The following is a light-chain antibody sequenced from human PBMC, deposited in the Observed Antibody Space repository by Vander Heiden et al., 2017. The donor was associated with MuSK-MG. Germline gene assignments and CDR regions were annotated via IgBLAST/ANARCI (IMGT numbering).Light chain of an antibody. CDR3: QQEDSTPCT. CDR2: WAS. Sequence: DIVMTQSPDYLAVSLGERATINCKSSQSVLYSSNNKNYLAWYQQKPGQPPKLLIYWASTRESGVPDRFSGSGSGTDFTLTISSLQAEDVAVYYCQQEDSTPCTFGQGTKMEIK. V-gene: IGKV4-1*01. J-gene: IGKJ2*02. CDR1: QSVLYSSNNKNY.